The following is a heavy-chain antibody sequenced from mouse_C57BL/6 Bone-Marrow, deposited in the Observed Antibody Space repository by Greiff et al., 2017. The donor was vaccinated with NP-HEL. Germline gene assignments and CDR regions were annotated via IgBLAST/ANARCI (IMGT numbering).Heavy chain of an antibody. CDR2: INPNNGGT. CDR3: AHYDYDGYWYFDV. V-gene: IGHV1-26*01. J-gene: IGHJ1*03. Sequence: VQLQQSGPELVKPGASVKISCKASGYTFTDYYMNWVKQSHGKSLEWIGDINPNNGGTSYNQKFKGKATLTVDKSSSTAYMELRSLTSEDSAVYYCAHYDYDGYWYFDVWGTGTTVTVSS. CDR1: GYTFTDYY. D-gene: IGHD2-4*01.